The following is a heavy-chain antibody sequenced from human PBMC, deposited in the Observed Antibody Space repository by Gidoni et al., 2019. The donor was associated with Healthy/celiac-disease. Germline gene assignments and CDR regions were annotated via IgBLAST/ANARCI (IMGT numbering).Heavy chain of an antibody. CDR2: ISSSSSYI. Sequence: EVQLVESGGGLVKPGGSLRLSCAASGFHFRRYSMNWVRQAPGKGLEWVSSISSSSSYIYYADSVKGRFTISRDNAKNSLYLQMNSLRAEDTAVYYCATGSPVVVTANPDDYWGQGTLVTVSS. CDR1: GFHFRRYS. V-gene: IGHV3-21*01. D-gene: IGHD2-21*02. CDR3: ATGSPVVVTANPDDY. J-gene: IGHJ4*02.